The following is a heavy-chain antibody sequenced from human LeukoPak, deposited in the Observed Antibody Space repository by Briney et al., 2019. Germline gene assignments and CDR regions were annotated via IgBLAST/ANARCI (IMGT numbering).Heavy chain of an antibody. CDR1: GFTFSSYA. CDR2: ISGSGANI. CDR3: TTEYNFNYYDSSGYYY. Sequence: GGSLRLSCAASGFTFSSYATSWVRQAPGKGLEWVSAISGSGANIYYADSVKGRFTISRDNSKNTLYLQMNSLRAEDTAVYYCTTEYNFNYYDSSGYYYWGQGTLVTVSS. J-gene: IGHJ4*02. D-gene: IGHD3-22*01. V-gene: IGHV3-23*01.